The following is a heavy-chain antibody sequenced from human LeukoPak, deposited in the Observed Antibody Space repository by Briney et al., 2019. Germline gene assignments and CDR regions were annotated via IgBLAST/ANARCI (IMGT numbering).Heavy chain of an antibody. J-gene: IGHJ4*02. CDR1: GGSISSYY. CDR2: INHSGST. CDR3: ARHRSAYYYDSSGHSFDY. Sequence: NASETLSLTCIVSGGSISSYYWSWIRQPPGKGLEWIGEINHSGSTNYNPSLKSRVTISVDTSKNQFSLRMSSVTAADTAVYYCARHRSAYYYDSSGHSFDYWGQGTLVTVSS. V-gene: IGHV4-34*01. D-gene: IGHD3-22*01.